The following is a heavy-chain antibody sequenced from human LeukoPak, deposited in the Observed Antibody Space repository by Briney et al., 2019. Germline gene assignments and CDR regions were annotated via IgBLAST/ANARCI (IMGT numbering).Heavy chain of an antibody. CDR3: ARGLGLVRGVIIYSFDY. CDR1: GYTFTSYD. Sequence: GASVKVSCKASGYTFTSYDINWVRQATGQGLEWMGWMNPNSGNTGYAQKFQGRVTMTRNTSISTAYMELSSLRSEDTAVYYCARGLGLVRGVIIYSFDYWGQGTLVTVSS. CDR2: MNPNSGNT. J-gene: IGHJ4*02. V-gene: IGHV1-8*01. D-gene: IGHD3-10*01.